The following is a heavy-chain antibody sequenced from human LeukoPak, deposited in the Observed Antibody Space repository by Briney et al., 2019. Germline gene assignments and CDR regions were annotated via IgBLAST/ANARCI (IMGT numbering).Heavy chain of an antibody. Sequence: PGGSLRLSCAASGFTFSSYSMNWVRQAPGKGLEWASSISSSSSYIYYAESVKGRFTISRGNAKNSLYLQMNSLRAEDTAVYYCARGGIAAQRRDVFDIWGQGTMVTVSS. CDR2: ISSSSSYI. CDR3: ARGGIAAQRRDVFDI. J-gene: IGHJ3*02. CDR1: GFTFSSYS. V-gene: IGHV3-21*01. D-gene: IGHD6-13*01.